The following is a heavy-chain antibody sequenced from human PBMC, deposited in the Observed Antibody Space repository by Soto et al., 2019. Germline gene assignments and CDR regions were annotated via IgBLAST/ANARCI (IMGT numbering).Heavy chain of an antibody. CDR2: ISVHNGYT. V-gene: IGHV1-18*01. CDR1: GYTFSSYG. CDR3: ARLEHNFGPTDY. J-gene: IGHJ4*02. D-gene: IGHD1-1*01. Sequence: QVQLAQSGAEVKKPGASVTVSCKASGYTFSSYGISWVRQAPGQGLEWVGWISVHNGYTKYATELQGRVTMTTDTSTSTAYMELRRLRSDDSAVYFCARLEHNFGPTDYWGQGTLVTVTS.